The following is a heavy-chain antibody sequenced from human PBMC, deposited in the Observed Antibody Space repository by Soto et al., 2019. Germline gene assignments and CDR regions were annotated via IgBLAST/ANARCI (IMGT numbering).Heavy chain of an antibody. D-gene: IGHD3-10*01. CDR1: GFTFSNYW. CDR2: INSDGSST. CDR3: ARAVRSGSYPYYYYGMDV. J-gene: IGHJ6*02. V-gene: IGHV3-74*01. Sequence: EVQVVESGGGLVQPGGSLRLSCAASGFTFSNYWMQWVRQAPGKGLVWVSRINSDGSSTSYADSVKGRFTISRDNAKNTLYLQMHSLRAEDTAVYYCARAVRSGSYPYYYYGMDVWGQGTTVTVSS.